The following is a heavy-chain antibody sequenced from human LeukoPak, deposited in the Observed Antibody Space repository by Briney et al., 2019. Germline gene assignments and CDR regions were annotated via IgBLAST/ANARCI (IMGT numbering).Heavy chain of an antibody. D-gene: IGHD6-19*01. V-gene: IGHV4-61*01. CDR1: GGSVSSGSYY. J-gene: IGHJ5*02. CDR3: ARGIDRSSGRWFDP. CDR2: VSTNGNT. Sequence: SETLSLTCTVSGGSVSSGSYYWSWIRQPPGKGLEWIGRVSTNGNTNYNPSLKSRVSMSVDTSKDQFSLILSSVTAADTAVYYCARGIDRSSGRWFDPWGQGTLVTVSS.